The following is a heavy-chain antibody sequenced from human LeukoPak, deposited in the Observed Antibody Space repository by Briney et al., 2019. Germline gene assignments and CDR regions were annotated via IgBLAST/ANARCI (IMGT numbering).Heavy chain of an antibody. Sequence: GGSLRLSCAASGFTVSSNYMSWVRQAPGKGLEWVSVIYSGGSTYYADSVKGRFTISRDNSKNTLYLQMNSLRAEDTAVYYCVRGDYGDYALFDYWGQGTLVTVSS. CDR3: VRGDYGDYALFDY. J-gene: IGHJ4*02. CDR1: GFTVSSNY. D-gene: IGHD4-17*01. V-gene: IGHV3-53*01. CDR2: IYSGGST.